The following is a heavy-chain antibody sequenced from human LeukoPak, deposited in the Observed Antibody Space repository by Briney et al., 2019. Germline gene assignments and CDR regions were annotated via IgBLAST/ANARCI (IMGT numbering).Heavy chain of an antibody. J-gene: IGHJ4*02. D-gene: IGHD3-22*01. V-gene: IGHV4-34*01. CDR2: INHSGST. CDR3: ARVADYYDSSGYYDY. Sequence: SETLSLTCAVYGGSFSGYYWSWIRQPPGKGLEWIGEINHSGSTNYNSSLKSRVTISVDTSKNQFSLNLSSVTAADTAVYYCARVADYYDSSGYYDYWGQGTLVTVSS. CDR1: GGSFSGYY.